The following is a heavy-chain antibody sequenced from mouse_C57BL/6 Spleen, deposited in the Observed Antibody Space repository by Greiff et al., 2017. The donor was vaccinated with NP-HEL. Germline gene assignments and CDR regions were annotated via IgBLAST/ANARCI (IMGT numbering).Heavy chain of an antibody. CDR2: IHPNSGST. V-gene: IGHV1-64*01. J-gene: IGHJ4*01. CDR1: GYTFTSYW. Sequence: QVQLQQPGAELVTPGASVKLSCKASGYTFTSYWMHWVKQRPGPGLEWIGMIHPNSGSTNYNEKFKSKATLTVDKSSSTAYMQLSSLTSEDSAVYYCARITTVVAGSYYYAMDYWGQGTSVTVSS. D-gene: IGHD1-1*01. CDR3: ARITTVVAGSYYYAMDY.